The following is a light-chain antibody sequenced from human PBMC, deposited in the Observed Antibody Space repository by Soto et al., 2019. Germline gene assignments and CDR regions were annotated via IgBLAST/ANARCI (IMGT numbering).Light chain of an antibody. Sequence: EIVLTQSPGTLSLSPGERATLSCRASQSVSSSYLAWYQQKPGQAPRLLIYGASSRATGIPDRFSGSGSGADFTLTISRLEPEDFVVYYCKQYGSSPLYTFGQGTKLAI. J-gene: IGKJ2*01. V-gene: IGKV3-20*01. CDR1: QSVSSSY. CDR3: KQYGSSPLYT. CDR2: GAS.